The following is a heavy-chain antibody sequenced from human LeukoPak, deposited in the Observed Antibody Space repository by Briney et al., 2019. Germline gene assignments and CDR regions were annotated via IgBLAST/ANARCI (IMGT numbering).Heavy chain of an antibody. J-gene: IGHJ4*02. V-gene: IGHV4-34*01. CDR1: GGSFSGYY. Sequence: SETLSLTCAVYGGSFSGYYWSWIRQPPGKGLEWIGEINHSGSTNYNPSLKSRVTISVDTSKNQSSLKLSSVTAADTAVYYCARGRNRFGGLKWGQGTLVTVSS. D-gene: IGHD3-10*01. CDR2: INHSGST. CDR3: ARGRNRFGGLK.